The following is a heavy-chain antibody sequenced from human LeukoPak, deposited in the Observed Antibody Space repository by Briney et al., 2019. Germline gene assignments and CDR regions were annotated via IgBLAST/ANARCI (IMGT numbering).Heavy chain of an antibody. D-gene: IGHD6-6*01. CDR3: ARVSSSKAFDI. J-gene: IGHJ3*02. Sequence: GGSLRLSCAASGFTFSSYSMNWVRQAPGKGLEWVSSISSSSSYIYYADSVKGRFTISRDNAKNSLYLQMNSLRAEDTAVYYCARVSSSKAFDIWGQGTMVTVSS. CDR1: GFTFSSYS. V-gene: IGHV3-21*01. CDR2: ISSSSSYI.